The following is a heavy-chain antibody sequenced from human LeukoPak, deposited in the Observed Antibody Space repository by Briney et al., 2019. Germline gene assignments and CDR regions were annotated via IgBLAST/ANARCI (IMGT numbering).Heavy chain of an antibody. CDR1: GGSFSGFY. Sequence: SETLSLTCAVYGGSFSGFYWSWIRQPPGKALEWIGEINHSGSTNYNPSLKSRVTISVDTSKNQFSLKLSSVTAADTAVYYCASETYYYGSGSRCKGVWGKGTTVTVSS. V-gene: IGHV4-34*01. J-gene: IGHJ6*04. D-gene: IGHD3-10*01. CDR3: ASETYYYGSGSRCKGV. CDR2: INHSGST.